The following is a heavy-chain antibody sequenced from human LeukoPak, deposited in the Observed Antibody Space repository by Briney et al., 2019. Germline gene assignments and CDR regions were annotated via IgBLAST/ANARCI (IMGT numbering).Heavy chain of an antibody. CDR3: ARVRSGTYYAFDY. J-gene: IGHJ4*02. CDR1: GFTFSTYW. D-gene: IGHD1-26*01. V-gene: IGHV3-7*01. CDR2: IKEDGSEK. Sequence: PGGSLRLSCAASGFTFSTYWMNWVRQAPGKGLEWVANIKEDGSEKYYVDSVKGRFTISRDNAKNSLYLQMNNLRAEDTAVYYCARVRSGTYYAFDYWGQGTLVTASS.